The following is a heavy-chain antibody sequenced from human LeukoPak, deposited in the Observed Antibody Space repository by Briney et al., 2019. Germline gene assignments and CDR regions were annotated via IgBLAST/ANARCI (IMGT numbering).Heavy chain of an antibody. J-gene: IGHJ2*01. CDR2: IYYSGST. D-gene: IGHD6-13*01. CDR1: GGSISSNNW. CDR3: ARLMVAAAGSYWYFDL. Sequence: SETLSLTCAVSGGSISSNNWWIWVRQSPEKGLEWIGYIYYSGSTNYNPSLKSRVTISVDTSKNQFSLKLSSVTAADTAVYYCARLMVAAAGSYWYFDLWGRGTLVTVSS. V-gene: IGHV4-4*02.